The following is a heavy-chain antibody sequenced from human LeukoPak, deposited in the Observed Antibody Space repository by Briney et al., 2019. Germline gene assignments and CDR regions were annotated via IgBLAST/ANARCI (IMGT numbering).Heavy chain of an antibody. D-gene: IGHD3-9*01. J-gene: IGHJ5*02. CDR3: ARLDYDILTGYYNVIGWFDP. CDR1: GYSFTSYW. Sequence: KAGESLKISCKGSGYSFTSYWIGWVRQMPGKGLELMGIIYPGDSDTRYSPSFQGKVTISADKYISTAYLQWSSLKASDTAMYYCARLDYDILTGYYNVIGWFDPWGQGTLVTVSS. CDR2: IYPGDSDT. V-gene: IGHV5-51*01.